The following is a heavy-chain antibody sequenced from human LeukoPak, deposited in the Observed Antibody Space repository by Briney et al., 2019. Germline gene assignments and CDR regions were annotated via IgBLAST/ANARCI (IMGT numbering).Heavy chain of an antibody. V-gene: IGHV3-30*02. Sequence: GGSLRLSCAASGFTFSSYGMHWVRQAPGKGLEWVAFIRYDGSNKYYADSVKGRFTISRDNSKNTLYLQMNSLRAEDTAVYYCAKARGEYQLLPFDYWGQGTLVTVSS. CDR2: IRYDGSNK. D-gene: IGHD2-2*01. CDR1: GFTFSSYG. J-gene: IGHJ4*02. CDR3: AKARGEYQLLPFDY.